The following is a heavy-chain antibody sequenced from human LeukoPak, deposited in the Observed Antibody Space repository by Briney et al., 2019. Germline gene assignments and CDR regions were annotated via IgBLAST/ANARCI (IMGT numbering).Heavy chain of an antibody. Sequence: GGSLRLSCAASVFTFSDYYMSWIRQAPGKGLEWVSYISSSGSTIYYADSVKGRFTISRDNAKNSLYLQMNSLRAEDTAVYYCARAGKRIAARTYFDYWGQGTLVTVSS. J-gene: IGHJ4*02. V-gene: IGHV3-11*04. CDR1: VFTFSDYY. CDR3: ARAGKRIAARTYFDY. D-gene: IGHD6-6*01. CDR2: ISSSGSTI.